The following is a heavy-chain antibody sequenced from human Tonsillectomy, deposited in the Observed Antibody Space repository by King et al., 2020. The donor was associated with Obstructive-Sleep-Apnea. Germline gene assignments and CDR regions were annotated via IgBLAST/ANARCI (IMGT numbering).Heavy chain of an antibody. CDR1: GGSISSGGYY. J-gene: IGHJ4*02. D-gene: IGHD2-15*01. Sequence: QLQESGPGLVKPSQTLSLTCSVSGGSISSGGYYWSWIRQHPGKGLEWIGYIYYSGSTYYNPSLKSRVTISVDTSKNQFSLKLSSVTAADTAVYYCAGGGYCSGGTCDFDYWGQGTLVTVSS. V-gene: IGHV4-31*03. CDR2: IYYSGST. CDR3: AGGGYCSGGTCDFDY.